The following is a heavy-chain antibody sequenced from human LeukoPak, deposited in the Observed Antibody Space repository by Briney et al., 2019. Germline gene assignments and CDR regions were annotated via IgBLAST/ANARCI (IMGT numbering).Heavy chain of an antibody. Sequence: SETLSLTCSLSGGSISSSSYYWGWIHQSPGKGLEWIGSMYYRGTTYENSSLKSRLTLSIDTSNNQFSLKLTSVTAADTAVYYCAREYSRSVVAGSRPDLWGQGLLVTASS. CDR1: GGSISSSSYY. J-gene: IGHJ4*02. D-gene: IGHD2-21*01. CDR2: MYYRGTT. V-gene: IGHV4-39*02. CDR3: AREYSRSVVAGSRPDL.